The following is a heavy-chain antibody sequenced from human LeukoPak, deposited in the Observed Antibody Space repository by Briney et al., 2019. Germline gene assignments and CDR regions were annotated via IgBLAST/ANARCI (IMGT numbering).Heavy chain of an antibody. V-gene: IGHV3-23*01. Sequence: GGSLRLSCAASGFTFSSYAMSWVRQAPGKGLEWVSAISGSGGSTYYADSVKGRFTISRDNSKNTLYLQMNSLRAEDTAVYYCASSGGSCYVCLGAFDIWGQGTMVTASS. CDR2: ISGSGGST. J-gene: IGHJ3*02. D-gene: IGHD2-15*01. CDR3: ASSGGSCYVCLGAFDI. CDR1: GFTFSSYA.